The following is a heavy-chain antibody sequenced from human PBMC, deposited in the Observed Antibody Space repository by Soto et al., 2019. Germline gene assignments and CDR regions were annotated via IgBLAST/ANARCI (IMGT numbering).Heavy chain of an antibody. CDR2: IWYDGSNK. Sequence: QEQLVESGGGVVQPGRSLRLSCAASGFTFSSYGMHWVRQAPGKGLEWVAVIWYDGSNKYYADSVKGRFTISRDNSKNTLYLQMNSLRAEDTAVYYCARDYCGGDCYSLGFDYWGQGTLVTVSS. D-gene: IGHD2-21*02. CDR3: ARDYCGGDCYSLGFDY. CDR1: GFTFSSYG. V-gene: IGHV3-33*01. J-gene: IGHJ4*02.